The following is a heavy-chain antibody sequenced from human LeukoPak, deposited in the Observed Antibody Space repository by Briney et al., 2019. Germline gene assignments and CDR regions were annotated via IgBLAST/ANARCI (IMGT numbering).Heavy chain of an antibody. CDR3: ARASAYSLGSYYNPGFDY. D-gene: IGHD3-10*01. V-gene: IGHV4-34*01. CDR2: INHSGST. J-gene: IGHJ4*02. Sequence: SETLSLTCAVYGGSFSGYYWSWIRQPPGKGLEWIGEINHSGSTNYNPSLKSRVTVSLDTSKNQFSLRLSSVTAADTAVYYCARASAYSLGSYYNPGFDYWGQGTLVTVSS. CDR1: GGSFSGYY.